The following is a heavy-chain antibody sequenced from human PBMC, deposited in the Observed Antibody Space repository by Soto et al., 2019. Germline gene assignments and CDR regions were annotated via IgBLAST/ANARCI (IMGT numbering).Heavy chain of an antibody. CDR1: GFTFSSYG. CDR2: IWYDGSNK. D-gene: IGHD2-2*01. V-gene: IGHV3-30*02. J-gene: IGHJ4*02. Sequence: GGSLRLSCAASGFTFSSYGMHWVRQAPGKGLEWVAVIWYDGSNKYYADSVKGRVTITRDTSASTAYMELSSLRSEDTAVYYCASPATGNAFDYWGQGTLVTVSS. CDR3: ASPATGNAFDY.